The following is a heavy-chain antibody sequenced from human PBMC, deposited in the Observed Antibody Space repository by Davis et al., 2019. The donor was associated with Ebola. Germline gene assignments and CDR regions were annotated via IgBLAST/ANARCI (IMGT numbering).Heavy chain of an antibody. CDR1: GFTFSNYW. V-gene: IGHV3-7*01. CDR3: ARHSDRDAFDI. J-gene: IGHJ3*02. D-gene: IGHD3-3*02. CDR2: IKEDGSEK. Sequence: PGGSLRLSCAASGFTFSNYWMSWVRQAPGKGLEWVANIKEDGSEKCYVDSVKGRFTISRDNAKNSLYLQMNSLRAEDTAVYYCARHSDRDAFDIWGQGTMVTVSS.